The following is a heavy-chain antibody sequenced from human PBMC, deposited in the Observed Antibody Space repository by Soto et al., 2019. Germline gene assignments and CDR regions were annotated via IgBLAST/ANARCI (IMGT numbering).Heavy chain of an antibody. J-gene: IGHJ6*02. CDR1: GFSLSTSGVG. CDR3: AHASHPYYYYGMDV. Sequence: QITLKESGPTLVKPTQTLTLTCTFSGFSLSTSGVGVGWIRQPPGKALEWLALIYWDDDKRYSPSLKSRLTLTKDTSKNQVVLTMTNMDPVDTATYYCAHASHPYYYYGMDVWGQGTTVTVSS. CDR2: IYWDDDK. V-gene: IGHV2-5*02.